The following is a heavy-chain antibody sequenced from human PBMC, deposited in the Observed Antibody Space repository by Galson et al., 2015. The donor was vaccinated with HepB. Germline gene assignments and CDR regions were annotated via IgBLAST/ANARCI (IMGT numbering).Heavy chain of an antibody. Sequence: SVKVSCKASGGTFSSYGISWVRQAPGQGLEWMGGIIPTFGIANYAQKFQGRVTITADESTSTAYMELSRLRSEDTAVYYCVRDNMGRIAAAVPNLSDPWGQGTLVTVSS. CDR1: GGTFSSYG. V-gene: IGHV1-69*13. CDR3: VRDNMGRIAAAVPNLSDP. J-gene: IGHJ5*02. CDR2: IIPTFGIA. D-gene: IGHD6-13*01.